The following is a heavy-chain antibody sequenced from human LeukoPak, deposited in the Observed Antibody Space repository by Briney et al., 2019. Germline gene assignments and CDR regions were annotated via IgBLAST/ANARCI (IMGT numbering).Heavy chain of an antibody. CDR1: GFTLSNFW. Sequence: PGGSLRLSCATSGFTLSNFWMNWVRQAPGKGLEWVANIEDDGNKKNYVDSVKGRFTISRDDVKNSIYLQMNSLRADETAVYYCARGRGIALWGQGTLVTVSS. V-gene: IGHV3-7*01. D-gene: IGHD6-13*01. J-gene: IGHJ4*02. CDR3: ARGRGIAL. CDR2: IEDDGNKK.